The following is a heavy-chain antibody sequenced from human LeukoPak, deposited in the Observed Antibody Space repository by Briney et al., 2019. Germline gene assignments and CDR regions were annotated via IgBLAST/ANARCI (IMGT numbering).Heavy chain of an antibody. J-gene: IGHJ5*02. CDR1: GYTFSNYD. D-gene: IGHD4-17*01. CDR3: ARDRDGDSLFDP. CDR2: VNPKSGNT. V-gene: IGHV1-8*03. Sequence: ASVKVSCKASGYTFSNYDINWVRQAPGQGLEWMGWVNPKSGNTGYKQKFQARVTITRDTSITTAYMELRSLRSEDTAVYYCARDRDGDSLFDPWGQGTLVTVSS.